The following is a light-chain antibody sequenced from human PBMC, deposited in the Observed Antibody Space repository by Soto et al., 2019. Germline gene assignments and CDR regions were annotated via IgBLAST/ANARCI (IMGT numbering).Light chain of an antibody. V-gene: IGLV2-8*01. CDR2: EVS. J-gene: IGLJ2*01. CDR3: SSYAGSNNVV. Sequence: QSALTQPRSASGSPGQAVTISSTGTSSDVGGYNYVSWYQQHPGKAPKLMIYEVSKRPSGVPDRFSGSKSGNTASLTVSGLQAEHEADYYCSSYAGSNNVVFGGGTKVTVL. CDR1: SSDVGGYNY.